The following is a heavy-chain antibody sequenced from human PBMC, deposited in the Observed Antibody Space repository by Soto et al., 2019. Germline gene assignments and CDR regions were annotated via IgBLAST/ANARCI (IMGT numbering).Heavy chain of an antibody. J-gene: IGHJ4*02. CDR1: GGSFSGYY. CDR3: ASLNYYGSGSEIDY. CDR2: INHSGST. V-gene: IGHV4-34*01. Sequence: QVQLQQWGAGLLKPSETLSLTCAVYGGSFSGYYWSWVRQPTGKGLEWIGEINHSGSTNYNPSLKSRVTISVDTSKNQFSLKLSSVTAADTAVYYCASLNYYGSGSEIDYWGQGTLVTVSS. D-gene: IGHD3-10*01.